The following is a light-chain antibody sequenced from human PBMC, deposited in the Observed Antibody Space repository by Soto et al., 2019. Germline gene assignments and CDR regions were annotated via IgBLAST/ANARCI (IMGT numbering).Light chain of an antibody. V-gene: IGKV3-11*01. CDR1: QTVRNNY. CDR3: QQRSNWPLT. J-gene: IGKJ1*01. Sequence: EFVFTQSPGTLSLSPGERATLSCRASQTVRNNYLAWYQQKPGQAPRLLIYDASNRATGIPARFSGSGSGTDFTLTISSLEPEDFAVYYCQQRSNWPLTFGQGTKVDIK. CDR2: DAS.